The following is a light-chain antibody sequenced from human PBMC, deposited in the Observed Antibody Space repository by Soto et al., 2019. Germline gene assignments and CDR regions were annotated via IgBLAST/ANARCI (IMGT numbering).Light chain of an antibody. Sequence: DIQMTQSPSTLSGSVGDRVTITCRASQTISSWLAWYQQKPGKATNLLIYKASTLKSGVPSRFSGSGSGTEFTLTISSLQPDDFATYYCQHYNSYSEAFGQGTKV. CDR1: QTISSW. J-gene: IGKJ1*01. CDR2: KAS. V-gene: IGKV1-5*03. CDR3: QHYNSYSEA.